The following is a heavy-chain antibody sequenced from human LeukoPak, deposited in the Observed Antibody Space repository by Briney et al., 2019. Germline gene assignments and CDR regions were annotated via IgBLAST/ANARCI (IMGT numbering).Heavy chain of an antibody. V-gene: IGHV3-48*03. CDR3: ARQWVTLDY. D-gene: IGHD1-26*01. J-gene: IGHJ4*02. Sequence: PGGSLRLSCAASGFTFSSYEMNWVRQAPGKGLEWVSYISNSGTTMFYADSAKGRFTISRDSAKNSLYLQLSSLRVEDTAVYYCARQWVTLDYWGQGTLVTVSS. CDR2: ISNSGTTM. CDR1: GFTFSSYE.